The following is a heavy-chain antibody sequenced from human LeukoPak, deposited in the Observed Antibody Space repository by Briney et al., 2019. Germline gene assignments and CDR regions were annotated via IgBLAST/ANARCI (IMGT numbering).Heavy chain of an antibody. V-gene: IGHV3-23*01. J-gene: IGHJ4*02. Sequence: GRPLRLSCAASGFTFPSYGMSGVRQAPGKGLEWVSTISRGTYYADSVKGRFTISRDNSENTLYLQMISLRAEDTAVYYCANRSDYSNSRTKDYYFDYWGQGTLVTVSS. CDR1: GFTFPSYG. CDR3: ANRSDYSNSRTKDYYFDY. CDR2: ISRGT. D-gene: IGHD4-11*01.